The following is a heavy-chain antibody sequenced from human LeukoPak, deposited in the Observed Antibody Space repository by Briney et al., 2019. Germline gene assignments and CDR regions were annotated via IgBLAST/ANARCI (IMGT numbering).Heavy chain of an antibody. J-gene: IGHJ5*02. V-gene: IGHV1-46*01. CDR3: ARDRGSVDYYDSSGYRNNWFDP. D-gene: IGHD3-22*01. CDR1: GYTFTSYY. Sequence: GASVKVSCKASGYTFTSYYMHWVRQAPGQGLEWMGIINPSGGSTSYAQKFQGRVTMTRDMSTSTVYMELSSLRSEDTAVYYCARDRGSVDYYDSSGYRNNWFDPWGQGTLVTVSS. CDR2: INPSGGST.